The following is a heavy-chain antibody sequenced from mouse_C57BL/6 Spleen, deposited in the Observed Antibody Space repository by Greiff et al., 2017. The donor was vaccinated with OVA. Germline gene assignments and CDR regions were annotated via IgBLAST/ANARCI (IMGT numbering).Heavy chain of an antibody. V-gene: IGHV1-61*01. Sequence: QVQLQQPGAELVRPGSSVKLSCKASGYTFTSYWMDWVKQRPGQGLEWIGNIYPSDSETHYNQKFKDKATLTVDKSSSTAYMQLSSLTSEDSAVYYCASKAGGTYWYFDGWGTGTTVTVSS. CDR2: IYPSDSET. CDR3: ASKAGGTYWYFDG. D-gene: IGHD2-14*01. CDR1: GYTFTSYW. J-gene: IGHJ1*03.